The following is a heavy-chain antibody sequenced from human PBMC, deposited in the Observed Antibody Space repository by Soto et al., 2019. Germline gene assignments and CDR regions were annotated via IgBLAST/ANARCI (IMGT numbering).Heavy chain of an antibody. CDR1: GFTFSSYS. V-gene: IGHV3-21*01. J-gene: IGHJ3*02. CDR3: ARDPSGANWDLDAFDI. CDR2: ISSSSSYI. D-gene: IGHD7-27*01. Sequence: GGSLRLSCAASGFTFSSYSMNWVRQAPGKGLEWVSSISSSSSYIYYADSVKGRFTISRDNAKNSLYLQMNSLRAEDTAVYYCARDPSGANWDLDAFDIWGQGTMVTVSS.